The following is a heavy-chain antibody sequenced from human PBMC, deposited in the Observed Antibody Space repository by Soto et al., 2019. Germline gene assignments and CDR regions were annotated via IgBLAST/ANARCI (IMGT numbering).Heavy chain of an antibody. CDR2: ISAYNGNT. D-gene: IGHD2-15*01. CDR1: GYTFTSYG. Sequence: ASVKVSCKASGYTFTSYGISWVRQAPGRGLEWMGWISAYNGNTNYAQKLQGRVTMTTDTSTSTAYMELRSLRSDDTAVYYCARVLGYCSGGSCYLYGRPFDYWGQGTLVTVSS. CDR3: ARVLGYCSGGSCYLYGRPFDY. J-gene: IGHJ4*02. V-gene: IGHV1-18*01.